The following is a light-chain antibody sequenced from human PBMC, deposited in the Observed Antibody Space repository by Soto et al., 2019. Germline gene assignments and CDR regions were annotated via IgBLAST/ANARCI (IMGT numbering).Light chain of an antibody. J-gene: IGLJ1*01. CDR3: SSYTNSGV. V-gene: IGLV2-14*01. CDR2: EVT. CDR1: SISDHNH. Sequence: QSVLTQAASVSGSPGQSITISCTGTSISDHNHVPWYRHHPGKAPKLIIYEVTNRPSGVSNRFSGSKSGNTASLTISGLQAEDEADYYCSSYTNSGVFGTGTKVTVL.